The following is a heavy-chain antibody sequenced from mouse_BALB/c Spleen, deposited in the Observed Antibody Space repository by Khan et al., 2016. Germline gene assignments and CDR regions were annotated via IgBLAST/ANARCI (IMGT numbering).Heavy chain of an antibody. Sequence: EVELVESGGGLVQPGGSRKLSCAASGFTFSSFGMHWVRQAPEKGLEWVAYISSGSSTIYYADTVKGRFTISRDNPKNTLFLQMTSLRSEDSAMYYCARTGARNSYAMDYWCQGTSVTVAS. D-gene: IGHD3-1*01. J-gene: IGHJ4*01. CDR1: GFTFSSFG. CDR2: ISSGSSTI. CDR3: ARTGARNSYAMDY. V-gene: IGHV5-17*02.